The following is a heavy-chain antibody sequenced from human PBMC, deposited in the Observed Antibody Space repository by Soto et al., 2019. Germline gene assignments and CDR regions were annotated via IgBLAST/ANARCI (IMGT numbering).Heavy chain of an antibody. V-gene: IGHV3-23*01. Sequence: GGSLRLSCAAFGFTFSSYAMSWVRQAPGKGLEWVSAISGSGGSTYYADSVKGRFTISRDNSKNTLYLQMNSLRAEDTAVYYCAKCGSDYDFWSGYYVSCFLDYWGQGTLVTVSS. CDR2: ISGSGGST. CDR3: AKCGSDYDFWSGYYVSCFLDY. D-gene: IGHD3-3*01. J-gene: IGHJ4*02. CDR1: GFTFSSYA.